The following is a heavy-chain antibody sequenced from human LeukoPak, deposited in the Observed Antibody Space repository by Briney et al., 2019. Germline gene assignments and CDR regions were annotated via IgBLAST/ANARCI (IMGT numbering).Heavy chain of an antibody. CDR1: GFTFSSYA. D-gene: IGHD3-3*01. CDR2: ISYDGSNK. Sequence: GRSLRLSCAASGFTFSSYARHWVRQAPGKGLEWVAVISYDGSNKYYADSVKGRFTISRDNSKNTLYLQMNSLRAEDTAVYYCARDTWYYDFWRRDYYYYYYMDVWGKGTTVTVSS. J-gene: IGHJ6*03. V-gene: IGHV3-30*01. CDR3: ARDTWYYDFWRRDYYYYYYMDV.